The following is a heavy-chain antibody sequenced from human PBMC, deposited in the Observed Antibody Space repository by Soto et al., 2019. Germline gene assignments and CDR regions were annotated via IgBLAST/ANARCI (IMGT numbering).Heavy chain of an antibody. J-gene: IGHJ3*02. Sequence: ASVKASCKVSGYTLTELSMHWVRQARGRGLEWMGGFDPEDGETIYAQKFQGRVTMTEDTSTDTAYMELSSLRSEDTAVYYCATARRWLKIGSAFDIWGQGTRVTVSS. CDR3: ATARRWLKIGSAFDI. D-gene: IGHD5-12*01. CDR1: GYTLTELS. V-gene: IGHV1-24*01. CDR2: FDPEDGET.